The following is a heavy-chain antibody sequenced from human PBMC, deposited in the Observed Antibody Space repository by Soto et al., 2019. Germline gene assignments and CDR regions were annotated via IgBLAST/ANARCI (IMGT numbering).Heavy chain of an antibody. CDR1: GFTFSSYW. Sequence: GGSLRLSCAASGFTFSSYWMHWVRQAPGKGLVWVSRIKTDGGTTTYAEYVKGRFTISRDNARNTLYLQMNSLRPEDTALYYCVRVGSGTYSWRDPWGQGTLVTVSS. V-gene: IGHV3-74*01. CDR3: VRVGSGTYSWRDP. J-gene: IGHJ5*02. D-gene: IGHD1-26*01. CDR2: IKTDGGTT.